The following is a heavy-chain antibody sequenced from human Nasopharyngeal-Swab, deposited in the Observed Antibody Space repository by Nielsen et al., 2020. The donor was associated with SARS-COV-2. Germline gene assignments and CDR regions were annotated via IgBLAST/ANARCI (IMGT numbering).Heavy chain of an antibody. CDR2: ISSSGSTI. Sequence: GESPKISCAASGLTSSDYYMSWIRQAPGKGLEWVSYISSSGSTIFYADSVKARFTISRDNAKNSLYLQMNSLRAEDTAVYYCASLLWFGELPSDYYYYGMDVWGQGTTVTVSS. CDR3: ASLLWFGELPSDYYYYGMDV. V-gene: IGHV3-11*04. D-gene: IGHD3-10*01. J-gene: IGHJ6*02. CDR1: GLTSSDYY.